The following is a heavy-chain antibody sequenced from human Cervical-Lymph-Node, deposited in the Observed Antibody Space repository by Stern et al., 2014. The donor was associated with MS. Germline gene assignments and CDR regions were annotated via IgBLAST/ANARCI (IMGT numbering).Heavy chain of an antibody. V-gene: IGHV4-61*02. CDR1: GGSISSGSYY. CDR2: IYTSGST. J-gene: IGHJ6*02. Sequence: QMQLQESGPGLVKPSQTLSLTCTVSGGSISSGSYYWSWIRQPAGKGLEWIGRIYTSGSTNYNPSLKSRVTISVDTSKNQFSLKRSSGTAADTAVYYCARDSSSSVYYYYYGMDVWGQGTTVTVSS. D-gene: IGHD6-6*01. CDR3: ARDSSSSVYYYYYGMDV.